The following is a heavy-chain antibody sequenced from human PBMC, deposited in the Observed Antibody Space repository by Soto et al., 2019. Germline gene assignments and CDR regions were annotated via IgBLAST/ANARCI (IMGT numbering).Heavy chain of an antibody. CDR1: GYIFTKYG. J-gene: IGHJ5*02. CDR3: ARLQLGGDRMLNWFDP. V-gene: IGHV1-18*01. D-gene: IGHD2-21*02. CDR2: INVYNGDR. Sequence: QVQVVQSGPALKKPGASVKVSCKAQGYIFTKYGIGWVRQAPGHGLEWMGLINVYNGDRKVAQKFQDRVSMTTDTATDTAYMELKSLRSGDTAVYYCARLQLGGDRMLNWFDPWGQGTLVTVSS.